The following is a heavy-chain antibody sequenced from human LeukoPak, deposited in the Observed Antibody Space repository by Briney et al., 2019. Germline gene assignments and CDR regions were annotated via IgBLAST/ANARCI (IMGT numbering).Heavy chain of an antibody. CDR3: VGGYLDYYYGMDV. D-gene: IGHD3-16*02. J-gene: IGHJ6*02. CDR1: GFTFDDYA. Sequence: GGSLRLSCAASGFTFDDYAMHWVRQAPGKGLEWVSGISWNSGSIGCADSVKGRLTISRDNAKNSLYLQMNSLRAEDTALYYCVGGYLDYYYGMDVWGQGTTVTVSS. V-gene: IGHV3-9*01. CDR2: ISWNSGSI.